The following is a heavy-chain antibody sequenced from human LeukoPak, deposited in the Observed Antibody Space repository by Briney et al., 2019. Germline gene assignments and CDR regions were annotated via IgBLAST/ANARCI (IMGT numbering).Heavy chain of an antibody. CDR2: MSGSGGST. CDR1: GFTFNSYA. D-gene: IGHD4-17*01. Sequence: GGSLRLSCAASGFTFNSYAMSWVRQAPGKGLEWVSAMSGSGGSTYYADSVKGRFTISRDNAKNTLYLQMNSLRAEDTAVYYCAKDRGVRSDIWAKGQWSPSPQ. CDR3: AKDRGVRSDI. V-gene: IGHV3-23*01. J-gene: IGHJ3*02.